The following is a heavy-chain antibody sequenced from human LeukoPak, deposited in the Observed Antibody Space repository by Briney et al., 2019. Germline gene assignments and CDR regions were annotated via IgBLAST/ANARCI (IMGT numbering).Heavy chain of an antibody. CDR2: ISAYNGNT. D-gene: IGHD3-22*01. J-gene: IGHJ1*01. V-gene: IGHV1-18*01. CDR3: ARTYYYDSSGSHGDFQH. Sequence: GASVTVSCKASGYTFTSYGISWVRQAPGQGLEWMGWISAYNGNTNYAQKLQGRVTMTTDTSTSTAYMELRSLRSDDTAVYYCARTYYYDSSGSHGDFQHWGQGTLVTVSS. CDR1: GYTFTSYG.